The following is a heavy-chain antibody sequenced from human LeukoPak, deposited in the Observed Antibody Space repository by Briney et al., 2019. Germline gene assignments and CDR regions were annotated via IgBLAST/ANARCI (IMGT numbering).Heavy chain of an antibody. Sequence: GASVKVSCKASGYTFTSYDINWVRQATGQGLEWMGGMNPNSGNTGYAQKFQGKVTMTRNTSISTAYMELSSLRSEDTAVYYCARGQELYCSSTSCPSFDYWGQGTLVTVSS. J-gene: IGHJ4*02. CDR3: ARGQELYCSSTSCPSFDY. CDR2: MNPNSGNT. V-gene: IGHV1-8*01. CDR1: GYTFTSYD. D-gene: IGHD2-2*01.